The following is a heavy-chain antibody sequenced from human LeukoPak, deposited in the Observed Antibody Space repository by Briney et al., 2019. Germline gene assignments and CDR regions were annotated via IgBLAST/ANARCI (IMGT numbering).Heavy chain of an antibody. CDR1: GGTFSSYA. D-gene: IGHD3-10*01. CDR2: IIPILGIA. CDR3: ARDSITMVQYGMDV. Sequence: SVKVSCKASGGTFSSYAISWVRQAPGQGLEWMGRIIPILGIANYAQKFQGRVTMTRDTSTSTVYMELSSLRSEDTAVYYCARDSITMVQYGMDVWGQGTTVTVSS. V-gene: IGHV1-69*04. J-gene: IGHJ6*02.